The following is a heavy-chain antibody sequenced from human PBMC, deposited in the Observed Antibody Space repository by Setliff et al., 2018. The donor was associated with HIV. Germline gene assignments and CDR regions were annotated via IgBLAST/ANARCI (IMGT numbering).Heavy chain of an antibody. CDR2: VYYSGST. J-gene: IGHJ4*02. CDR3: ARNGYYSIDY. V-gene: IGHV4-39*01. D-gene: IGHD3-22*01. CDR1: GGSISSGGPGYY. Sequence: SETLSLTCTVSGGSISSGGPGYYWGWVRQPPGGGLEWIGSVYYSGSTYYNPSLRSRVTISVDTSRNQLSLRLTTMTAADTAVYYCARNGYYSIDYWGQGTLVTVSS.